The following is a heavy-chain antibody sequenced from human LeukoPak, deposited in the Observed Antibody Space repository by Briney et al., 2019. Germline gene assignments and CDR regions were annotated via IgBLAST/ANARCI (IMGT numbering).Heavy chain of an antibody. D-gene: IGHD3-22*01. CDR1: GGSISSGDYY. CDR2: IYYSGST. V-gene: IGHV4-30-4*01. CDR3: ARRPTMIVVVITSAFDI. J-gene: IGHJ3*02. Sequence: PSQTLSLTCTVSGGSISSGDYYWSWLRQPPGKGLEWIGYIYYSGSTYYNPSLKSRVTISVDTSKNQFSLKLSSVTAADTAVYYCARRPTMIVVVITSAFDIWGQGTMVTVSS.